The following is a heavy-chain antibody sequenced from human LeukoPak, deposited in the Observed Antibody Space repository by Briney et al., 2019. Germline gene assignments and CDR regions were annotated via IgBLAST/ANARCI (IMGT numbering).Heavy chain of an antibody. D-gene: IGHD3-10*01. CDR2: ISAYNGNT. Sequence: ASVKVSCKASGYTFTGYYMHWVRQAPGQGLEWMGWISAYNGNTNYAQKLQGRVTMTTVTSTSTAYMELRSLRSDDTAVYYCARGIGNHYGSGSVYWGQGTLVTVSS. CDR3: ARGIGNHYGSGSVY. V-gene: IGHV1-18*04. J-gene: IGHJ4*02. CDR1: GYTFTGYY.